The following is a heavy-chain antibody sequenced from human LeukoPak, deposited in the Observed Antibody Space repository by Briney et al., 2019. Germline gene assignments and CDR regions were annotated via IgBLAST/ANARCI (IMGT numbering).Heavy chain of an antibody. V-gene: IGHV1-2*06. J-gene: IGHJ5*02. CDR2: INPNSGGT. CDR1: GYTFTGYY. D-gene: IGHD3-22*01. Sequence: ASVKVSCKASGYTFTGYYMHWVRQAPGQGLEWMGRINPNSGGTNYAQKFQGRVTMTRDTSISTAYMELRSLRSDDTAVYYCARAPYYYDPGTVFDPWGQGTLVTVSS. CDR3: ARAPYYYDPGTVFDP.